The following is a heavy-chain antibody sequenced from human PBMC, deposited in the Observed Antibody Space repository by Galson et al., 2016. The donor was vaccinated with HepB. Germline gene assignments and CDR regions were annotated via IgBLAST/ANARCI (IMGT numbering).Heavy chain of an antibody. CDR2: LYHSGGT. CDR1: GRSPSDGTYY. CDR3: ARQPNMCSSTCYVDF. Sequence: SETLSLTCDVPGRSPSDGTYYWGWIRQPPGKGLEWIGSLYHSGGTYYNSALKSRVSISEDTSKNQFSLRLTSVSASDTAIYYCARQPNMCSSTCYVDFWGQGTLVTVSA. V-gene: IGHV4-39*01. D-gene: IGHD2-2*01. J-gene: IGHJ4*02.